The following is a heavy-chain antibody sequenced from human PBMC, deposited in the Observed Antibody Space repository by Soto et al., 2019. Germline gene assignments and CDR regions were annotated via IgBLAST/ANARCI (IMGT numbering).Heavy chain of an antibody. CDR1: GYTFTSYG. J-gene: IGHJ6*02. CDR3: ARGGGIYYDSSRYYYYYYGMDV. CDR2: ISAYNGNT. Sequence: ASVKVSCKASGYTFTSYGISWVRQAPGQGLECMGWISAYNGNTNYAQKLQGRVTMTTDTSTSTAYRELRSLRSDDTAVYYCARGGGIYYDSSRYYYYYYGMDVWGQGTTVTVSS. V-gene: IGHV1-18*01. D-gene: IGHD3-22*01.